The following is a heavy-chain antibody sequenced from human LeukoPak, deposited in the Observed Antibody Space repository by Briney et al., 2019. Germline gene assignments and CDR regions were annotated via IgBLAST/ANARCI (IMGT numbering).Heavy chain of an antibody. Sequence: SVTVSCKASGGTFSSYAISWVRQAPGQGLEWMGGIIPIFGTANYAQKFQGRVTITADESTSTAYMELSSLRSEDTAVYYCARGYNWNYLMDYWGQGTLVTVSS. V-gene: IGHV1-69*13. CDR1: GGTFSSYA. CDR2: IIPIFGTA. D-gene: IGHD1-7*01. J-gene: IGHJ4*02. CDR3: ARGYNWNYLMDY.